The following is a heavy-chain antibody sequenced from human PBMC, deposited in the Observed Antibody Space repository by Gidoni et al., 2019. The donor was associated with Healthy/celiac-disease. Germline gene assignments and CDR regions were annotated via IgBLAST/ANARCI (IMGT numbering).Heavy chain of an antibody. Sequence: EVQLVESGGGLVQPGRSLSLSCAASGFTFDDYAMHWVRQAPGKGLEWVSGISWNSGSIGYADSVKGRFTISRDNAKNSLYLQMNSLRAEDTALYYCAKDSSSSWYRKKPGWFDPWGQGTLVTVSS. CDR1: GFTFDDYA. CDR2: ISWNSGSI. D-gene: IGHD6-13*01. CDR3: AKDSSSSWYRKKPGWFDP. V-gene: IGHV3-9*01. J-gene: IGHJ5*02.